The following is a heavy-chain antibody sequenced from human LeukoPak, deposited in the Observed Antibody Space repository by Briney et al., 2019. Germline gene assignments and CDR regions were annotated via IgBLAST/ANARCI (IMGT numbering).Heavy chain of an antibody. CDR1: GGSISSYY. CDR3: ARVVRRGYSYGLPAGDWFDP. J-gene: IGHJ5*02. Sequence: SETLSLTCGVSGGSISSYYWSWIRQPPGKGLEWIGYISSSGSTNYNPSLKSRVTISVDTSKNQFSLKLSSVTAADTAVYYCARVVRRGYSYGLPAGDWFDPWGQGTLVTVSS. V-gene: IGHV4-59*01. CDR2: ISSSGST. D-gene: IGHD5-18*01.